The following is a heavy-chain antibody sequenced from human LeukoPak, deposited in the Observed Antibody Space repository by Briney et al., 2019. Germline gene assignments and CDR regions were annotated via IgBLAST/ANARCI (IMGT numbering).Heavy chain of an antibody. Sequence: HPGGSLRLSCAASRFSFSNSWMTWVRQAPGKGLEWVANIKEDGIEKNYMDSVKGRFTVSRDNAKKSLYLQMNSLRVEDTAVYYCARDVGGQYSGGYCDALDIWGQGTMVTVSS. D-gene: IGHD2-21*02. V-gene: IGHV3-7*01. CDR2: IKEDGIEK. J-gene: IGHJ3*02. CDR1: RFSFSNSW. CDR3: ARDVGGQYSGGYCDALDI.